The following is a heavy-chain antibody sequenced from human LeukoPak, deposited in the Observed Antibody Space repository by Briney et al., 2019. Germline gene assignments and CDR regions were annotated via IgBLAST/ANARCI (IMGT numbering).Heavy chain of an antibody. V-gene: IGHV3-11*04. CDR3: ARGHWGLDS. D-gene: IGHD7-27*01. CDR1: GFTFSDHY. CDR2: ISHTGTTM. J-gene: IGHJ4*02. Sequence: KPGGSLRLSCAASGFTFSDHYMSWIRQAPGKGLEWVSYISHTGTTMYYADSVKGRFTLSRDNARNSLYLRMNSLRAEDTAVYYCARGHWGLDSWGQGTLVSVSS.